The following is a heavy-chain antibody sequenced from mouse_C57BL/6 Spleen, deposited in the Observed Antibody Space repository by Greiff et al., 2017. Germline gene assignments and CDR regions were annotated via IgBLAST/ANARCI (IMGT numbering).Heavy chain of an antibody. V-gene: IGHV1-7*01. J-gene: IGHJ4*01. CDR2: INPSSGYT. D-gene: IGHD2-3*01. CDR1: GYTFTSYW. CDR3: ARCLDGYYKDYYAMDY. Sequence: VQLQQSGAELAKPGASVKLSCKASGYTFTSYWMHWVKQRPGQGLEWIGYINPSSGYTKYNQKFKDKATLTADKSSRTAYMQLSSLTYEDSAVYYCARCLDGYYKDYYAMDYWGQGTSVTVSS.